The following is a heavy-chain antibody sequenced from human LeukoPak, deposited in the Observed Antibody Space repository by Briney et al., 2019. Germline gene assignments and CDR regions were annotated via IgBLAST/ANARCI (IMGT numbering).Heavy chain of an antibody. D-gene: IGHD5-18*01. V-gene: IGHV3-33*01. CDR1: GFTFSNYG. CDR3: ARDRMDTAMFEY. CDR2: IWYDGSNK. J-gene: IGHJ4*02. Sequence: SLRLSCAASGFTFSNYGMHWVRQAPGKGLEWVAVIWYDGSNKYYADSVKGRFTISRGNSKNTLYLQMNSLRGKDTAVYYCARDRMDTAMFEYWGQGTLVTVCS.